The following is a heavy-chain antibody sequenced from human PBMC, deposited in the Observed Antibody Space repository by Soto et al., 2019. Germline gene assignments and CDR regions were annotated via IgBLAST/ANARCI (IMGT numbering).Heavy chain of an antibody. CDR3: ARHPSIAARPRDYYYGMDV. J-gene: IGHJ6*02. CDR2: IYPGGSDT. V-gene: IGHV5-51*01. Sequence: GESLKISCKGSGYSFTSYWIGWVRQMPGKGLEWMGIIYPGGSDTRYSPSFQGHVTISADKSISTAYLQWSSLKASDTAMYYCARHPSIAARPRDYYYGMDVWGQGXTVTVSS. CDR1: GYSFTSYW. D-gene: IGHD6-6*01.